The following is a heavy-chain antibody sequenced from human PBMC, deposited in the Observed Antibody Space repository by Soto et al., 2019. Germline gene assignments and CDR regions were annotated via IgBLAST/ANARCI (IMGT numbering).Heavy chain of an antibody. CDR1: GFTFSDYY. J-gene: IGHJ5*02. V-gene: IGHV3-11*01. CDR2: ISSRSSTI. Sequence: PGGSLRVSCAASGFTFSDYYMSWIRQAPWKGLEWVSYISSRSSTIFYADSVKGRFTISRDNVKNSLYLQMNSLRAEDTAVYYCAREADYVNWFDPWGQGTLVTVSS. CDR3: AREADYVNWFDP. D-gene: IGHD4-17*01.